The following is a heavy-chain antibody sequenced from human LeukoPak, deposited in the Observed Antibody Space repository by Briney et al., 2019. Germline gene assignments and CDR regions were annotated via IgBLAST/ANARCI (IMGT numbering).Heavy chain of an antibody. V-gene: IGHV3-7*01. D-gene: IGHD1-1*01. CDR1: EFIFNRSW. J-gene: IGHJ4*02. CDR3: AIWTSGNY. CDR2: MDPSGSHK. Sequence: GGSLRLSCAASEFIFNRSWMNWVRQAPGKGLEWVADMDPSGSHKRYVDSVKGRFTISKDNPGTSLYLDMYGLRAEDTAIYYCAIWTSGNYWGQGTLVTVSS.